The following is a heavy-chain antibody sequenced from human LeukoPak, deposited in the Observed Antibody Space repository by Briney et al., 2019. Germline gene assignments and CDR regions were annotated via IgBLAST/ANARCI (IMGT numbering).Heavy chain of an antibody. CDR3: ARDLGGCSSTSCYSNY. CDR2: IIPIFGTA. J-gene: IGHJ4*02. V-gene: IGHV1-69*01. D-gene: IGHD2-2*01. Sequence: SVKVSCKASGGTFSSYAISWVRQAPGQGLEWMGGIIPIFGTANYAQKFQGRVTITADESTSTAYMELSSLRSEDTAVYYCARDLGGCSSTSCYSNYWGQGTLVTVSS. CDR1: GGTFSSYA.